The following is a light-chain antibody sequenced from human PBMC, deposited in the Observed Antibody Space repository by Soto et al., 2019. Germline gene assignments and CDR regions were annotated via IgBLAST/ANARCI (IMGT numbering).Light chain of an antibody. CDR2: DAS. Sequence: EIVFTQSPCTLSLSPGERDTLSCRASQSVSSSYLAWYQQKPGQAPRLLIHDASTRATGIPARFSGSGSGTEFILTISSVESEDFAIYYCQQHNDWPTLGQGTRLEIK. J-gene: IGKJ5*01. CDR1: QSVSSSY. V-gene: IGKV3D-20*02. CDR3: QQHNDWPT.